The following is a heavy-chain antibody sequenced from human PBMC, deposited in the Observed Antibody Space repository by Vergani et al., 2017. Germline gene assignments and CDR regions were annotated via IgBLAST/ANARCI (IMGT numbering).Heavy chain of an antibody. V-gene: IGHV3-48*03. CDR1: GFTFSSYE. CDR2: ISSSGSII. Sequence: VQLVESGGGLLQPGGSLRLSCAASGFTFSSYEMNWVRQAPGKGLEWVSYISSSGSIIYYANSVKGRFTISRDNAKNSLYLQMNSLRAEDTAVYYCAKGGREEGRFLEYWGQGTLVTVSS. J-gene: IGHJ4*02. D-gene: IGHD3-3*01. CDR3: AKGGREEGRFLEY.